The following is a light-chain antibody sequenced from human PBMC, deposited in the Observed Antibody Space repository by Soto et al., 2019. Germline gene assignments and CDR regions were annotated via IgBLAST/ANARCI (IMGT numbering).Light chain of an antibody. CDR2: EVS. CDR3: SSYAAGNTVV. V-gene: IGLV2-8*01. CDR1: SSDVGGYNY. J-gene: IGLJ2*01. Sequence: QSALTQPPSASGSPGQSVTISWTGTSSDVGGYNYVSWYQQHPGKAPKLMIYEVSKRPSGVPDRFSGSKSGNTASLTVSGLQAEDEADYYCSSYAAGNTVVFGGGTKLTVL.